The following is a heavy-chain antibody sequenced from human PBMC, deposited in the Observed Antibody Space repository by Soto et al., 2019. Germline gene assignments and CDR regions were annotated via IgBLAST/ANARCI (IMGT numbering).Heavy chain of an antibody. V-gene: IGHV4-4*07. CDR1: GGYISTYY. D-gene: IGHD3-22*01. CDR3: AREGGYFDSSGSGVYHYHGVDV. J-gene: IGHJ6*02. Sequence: SQTRSLPWNGCGGYISTYYCIWIRHPAGGGLEWIGRIYTTGSTNYNPSLKSRVTMSLDTSRNQFSLKLSSVTAADTAVYYCAREGGYFDSSGSGVYHYHGVDVWGQGTTVTVS. CDR2: IYTTGST.